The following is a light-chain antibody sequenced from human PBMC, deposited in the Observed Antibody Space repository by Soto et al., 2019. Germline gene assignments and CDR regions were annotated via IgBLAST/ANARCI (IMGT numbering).Light chain of an antibody. CDR2: RNN. CDR3: ASWDDSLSCVV. V-gene: IGLV1-47*01. Sequence: QSVLTQPPSASGTPGQTVSISCSGSTSNIGTNYVYWYKQLPGTAPKLHIFRNNRRPSGVPDRFSGSKSGTSASLAISGLRAEDEADYYCASWDDSLSCVVFGGGTKLTVL. J-gene: IGLJ2*01. CDR1: TSNIGTNY.